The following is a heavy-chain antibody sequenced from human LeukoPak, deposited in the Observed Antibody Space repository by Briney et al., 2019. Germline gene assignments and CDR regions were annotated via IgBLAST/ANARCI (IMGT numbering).Heavy chain of an antibody. Sequence: WETLSLTFSVSCVSISSYCWSWIRQAPGKGLEWSGCIYYSGRTNYIPSLKSRVTISVDTSKNQFSLKLSSVTAADTAVYYCARGGVYDYVWGSYRNNWFDPWGQGTLVTVSS. D-gene: IGHD3-16*02. CDR3: ARGGVYDYVWGSYRNNWFDP. CDR1: CVSISSYC. V-gene: IGHV4-59*01. J-gene: IGHJ5*02. CDR2: IYYSGRT.